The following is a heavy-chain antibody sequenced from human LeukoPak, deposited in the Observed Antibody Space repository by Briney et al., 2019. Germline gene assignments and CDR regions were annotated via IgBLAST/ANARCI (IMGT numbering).Heavy chain of an antibody. Sequence: ASVKVSCKASGYTFTSYDINWVRQATGQGLEWMGWMNPNSGNTGYAQKFQGRVTLTRNTSISTAYMELSSLRSGDTAVYYCATGAYYDFWSGQKPIDYWGQGTLVTASS. D-gene: IGHD3-3*01. CDR1: GYTFTSYD. CDR2: MNPNSGNT. J-gene: IGHJ4*02. CDR3: ATGAYYDFWSGQKPIDY. V-gene: IGHV1-8*01.